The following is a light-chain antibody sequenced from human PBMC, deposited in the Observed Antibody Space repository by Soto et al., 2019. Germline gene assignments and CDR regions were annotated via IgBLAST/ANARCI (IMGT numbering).Light chain of an antibody. CDR1: QSVLYSSNNKNY. V-gene: IGKV4-1*01. J-gene: IGKJ1*01. CDR2: WAS. CDR3: QQYYSPPWT. Sequence: DIVMTQSPDSLAVSLGERATINCKSSQSVLYSSNNKNYLAWYQQKPGQPPKLLIYWASTRESGVPDRFSGGGSGTDFPLTISSLQAEDVAVYYCQQYYSPPWTFGQGTKVEIK.